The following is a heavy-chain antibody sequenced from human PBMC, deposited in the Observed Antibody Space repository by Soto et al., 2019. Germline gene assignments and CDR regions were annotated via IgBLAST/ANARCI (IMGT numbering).Heavy chain of an antibody. CDR2: INPNSGGT. CDR1: GYTFSGYY. Sequence: ASVKVSCKASGYTFSGYYIHGLRQAPGQGLEWMGWINPNSGGTNYAQKFQGRVTVTRDTPTSTAYMELSRLTSDDTAVYYCARSLTEGYCTITGCYTRPLYGMDVWGQGTTVTVS. J-gene: IGHJ6*02. V-gene: IGHV1-2*02. CDR3: ARSLTEGYCTITGCYTRPLYGMDV. D-gene: IGHD2-2*02.